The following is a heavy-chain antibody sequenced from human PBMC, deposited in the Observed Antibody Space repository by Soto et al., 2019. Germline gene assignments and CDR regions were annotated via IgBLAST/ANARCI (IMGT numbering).Heavy chain of an antibody. J-gene: IGHJ5*02. D-gene: IGHD6-6*01. Sequence: QVQLVESGGGVVQPWRSLRLSCAASGFTFSSYAMHWVRQAPGKGLEWVAVISFAGGNKYYADSVKGRFTISGDNSKNTLYLQMNSLRAEDTAVYFCARSPIRARPAGFDPRGQGNLVTVSS. CDR2: ISFAGGNK. CDR1: GFTFSSYA. CDR3: ARSPIRARPAGFDP. V-gene: IGHV3-30-3*01.